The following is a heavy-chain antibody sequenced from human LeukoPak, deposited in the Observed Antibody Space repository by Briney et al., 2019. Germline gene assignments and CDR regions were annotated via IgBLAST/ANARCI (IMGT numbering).Heavy chain of an antibody. J-gene: IGHJ4*02. D-gene: IGHD4/OR15-4a*01. Sequence: SETLSLTCSVSGGSITNYHWSWIRQPPGRGLEWLGYIYYTGSTKYNPSLESRVTISVDTSKNHFSLKLSSVTAADTAVYYCARVVDYGYSDYWGQGTLVTVSS. CDR1: GGSITNYH. CDR3: ARVVDYGYSDY. CDR2: IYYTGST. V-gene: IGHV4-59*01.